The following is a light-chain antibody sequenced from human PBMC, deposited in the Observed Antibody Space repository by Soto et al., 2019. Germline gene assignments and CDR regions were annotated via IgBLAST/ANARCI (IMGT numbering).Light chain of an antibody. V-gene: IGLV2-14*01. CDR3: ASYTSSRPYV. J-gene: IGLJ1*01. Sequence: QSALTQPASVSGSPGQSITISCIGTSSDVGGYFYVSWYQQHPVKAPKLIIYEVSNRPSGVSNRFSGSKSGNTASLTISGLQAEDEADYYCASYTSSRPYVFGTGTKVNV. CDR2: EVS. CDR1: SSDVGGYFY.